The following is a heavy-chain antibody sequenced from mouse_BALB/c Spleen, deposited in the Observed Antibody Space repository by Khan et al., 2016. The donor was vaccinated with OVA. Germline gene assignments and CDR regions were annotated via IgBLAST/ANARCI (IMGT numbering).Heavy chain of an antibody. J-gene: IGHJ3*01. V-gene: IGHV1-4*01. CDR1: GYTFTSYT. CDR3: VRDGAYHRNDGWFAY. D-gene: IGHD2-14*01. Sequence: QIQLVQSGAELARPGASVKMSCKASGYTFTSYTIHWIKKRPRQGLEWIGYINPSNGYTNYNQKFKDKATLTTDKSSTTAYLQLNSMTADDYAVYNCVRDGAYHRNDGWFAYWGQGTLVTVYA. CDR2: INPSNGYT.